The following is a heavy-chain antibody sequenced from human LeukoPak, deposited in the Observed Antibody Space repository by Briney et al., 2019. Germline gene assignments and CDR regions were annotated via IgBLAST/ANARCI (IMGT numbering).Heavy chain of an antibody. CDR2: IYSGGST. CDR3: ARGHNWNDRGAFDI. D-gene: IGHD1-1*01. CDR1: AFTVSSNY. J-gene: IGHJ3*02. Sequence: PGGSLRLSCAASAFTVSSNYMSWVRQAPGKGLERVSAIYSGGSTYYADSVKGRFTISRDNSKNTLYLQMNSLRAEDTAVYYCARGHNWNDRGAFDIWGQGTMVTVSS. V-gene: IGHV3-53*01.